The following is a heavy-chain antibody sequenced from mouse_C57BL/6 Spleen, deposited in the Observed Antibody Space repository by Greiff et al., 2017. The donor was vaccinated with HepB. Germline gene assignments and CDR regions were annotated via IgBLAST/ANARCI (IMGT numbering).Heavy chain of an antibody. CDR1: GFSFNTYA. V-gene: IGHV10-1*01. CDR3: VRPRYDYDPFAY. J-gene: IGHJ3*01. CDR2: IRSKSNNYAT. D-gene: IGHD2-4*01. Sequence: EAGGGLVQPKGSLKLSCAASGFSFNTYAMNWVRQAPGKGLEWVARIRSKSNNYATYYADSVKDRFTISRDDSESMLYLQMNNLKTEDTAMYYCVRPRYDYDPFAYWGQGTLVTVSA.